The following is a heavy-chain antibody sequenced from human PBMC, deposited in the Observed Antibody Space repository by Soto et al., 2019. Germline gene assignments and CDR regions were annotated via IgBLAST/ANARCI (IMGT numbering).Heavy chain of an antibody. V-gene: IGHV3-30*18. CDR3: VKGSEINPY. CDR2: ISYDGSNQ. D-gene: IGHD3-16*01. CDR1: GFMFSSYA. Sequence: GSLRLSCAASGFMFSSYALHWVRQPPGKGLEWVAVISYDGSNQYYADSVKGRFTISRDNSRNTLYLQMNSLRAEDTAIYYCVKGSEINPYWGQGTLVTVSS. J-gene: IGHJ4*02.